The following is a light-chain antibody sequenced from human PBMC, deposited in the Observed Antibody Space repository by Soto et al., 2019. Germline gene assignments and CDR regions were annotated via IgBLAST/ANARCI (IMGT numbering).Light chain of an antibody. CDR2: AAS. CDR3: QQANNFPPWT. V-gene: IGKV1-39*01. Sequence: DIQMTHSPSSLSASVGDRVTITCRASQSIRSYLDWYQQKPGKAPKLLIYAASSLQSGVPSRFSGSGSGTDFTLTITNLQPEDFGTYYCQQANNFPPWTFGQGTKVDIK. J-gene: IGKJ1*01. CDR1: QSIRSY.